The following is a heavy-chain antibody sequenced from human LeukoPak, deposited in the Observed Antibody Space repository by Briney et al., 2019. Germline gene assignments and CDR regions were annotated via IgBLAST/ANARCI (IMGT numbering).Heavy chain of an antibody. J-gene: IGHJ4*02. CDR1: GFTFSGSA. D-gene: IGHD3-22*01. Sequence: GGFLRLSCATSGFTFSGSAIHWVRQASGKGLEWVGRIRSKANGYATTDVATVRGRFSISRDDSKNTAYLQMNSLKTEDTAVYYCTRPSYDSSVSGVVYWGQGTLVTVSS. V-gene: IGHV3-73*01. CDR2: IRSKANGYAT. CDR3: TRPSYDSSVSGVVY.